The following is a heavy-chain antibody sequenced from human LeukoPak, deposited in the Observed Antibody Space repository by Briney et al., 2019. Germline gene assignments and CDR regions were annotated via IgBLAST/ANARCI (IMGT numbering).Heavy chain of an antibody. D-gene: IGHD6-6*01. J-gene: IGHJ4*02. V-gene: IGHV3-7*01. Sequence: GGSLRLSCAASGFTFSDCWMTWVRQAPGKGPEWVANIKQDGSQRYYVDSVRGRFTISRDNAKNSLFLQMNGLRAEDTAVYYCARRGGSSSRRSPIDYWGQGTLVTVSS. CDR2: IKQDGSQR. CDR1: GFTFSDCW. CDR3: ARRGGSSSRRSPIDY.